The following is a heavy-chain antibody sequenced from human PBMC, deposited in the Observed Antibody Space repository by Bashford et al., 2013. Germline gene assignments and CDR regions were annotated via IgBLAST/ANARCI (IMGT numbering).Heavy chain of an antibody. D-gene: IGHD3-3*01. CDR3: ARAFLLGAEDGSNRYYDFWSGYYFGAGDARNYFDY. V-gene: IGHV1-8*02. Sequence: ASVKVSCKASGGTFSSYAINWVRQATGQGLEWMGWMNPNSGNTGYAQKFQGRVTMTRNTSISTAYMELSSLRSEDTAVYYCARAFLLGAEDGSNRYYDFWSGYYFGAGDARNYFDYWGQGTLVTVSS. J-gene: IGHJ4*02. CDR2: MNPNSGNT. CDR1: GGTFSSYA.